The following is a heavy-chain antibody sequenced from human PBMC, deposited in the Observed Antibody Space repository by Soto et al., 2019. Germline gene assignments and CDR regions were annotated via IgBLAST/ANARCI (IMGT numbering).Heavy chain of an antibody. Sequence: ASVKVSCKASGDTVTSYGISWVRQAPGQGLEWMGWISAYNGNTNYAQKLQGRVTMTTDTSTSTAYMELRSLRSDDTAVYYCARGGLRSYYYYGMDVWGQGTTGTASS. D-gene: IGHD1-26*01. V-gene: IGHV1-18*04. CDR1: GDTVTSYG. J-gene: IGHJ6*02. CDR3: ARGGLRSYYYYGMDV. CDR2: ISAYNGNT.